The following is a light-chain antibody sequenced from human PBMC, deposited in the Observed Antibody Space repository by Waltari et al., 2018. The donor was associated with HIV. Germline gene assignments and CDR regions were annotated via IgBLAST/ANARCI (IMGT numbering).Light chain of an antibody. J-gene: IGLJ2*01. CDR3: SLYTSSSTFVV. CDR1: SSDVGSYNR. Sequence: QSALTQPPSVSGSPGQSVTISCTGTSSDVGSYNRVSWYQQPPGPAPKLMIYEVSHRPSRVPDRFSGSKSGNTASLTISGLQAEDEADYYCSLYTSSSTFVVFGGGTKLTVL. CDR2: EVS. V-gene: IGLV2-18*01.